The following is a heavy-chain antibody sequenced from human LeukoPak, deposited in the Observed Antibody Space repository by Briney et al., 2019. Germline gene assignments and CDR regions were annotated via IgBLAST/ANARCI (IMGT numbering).Heavy chain of an antibody. Sequence: ASVKVSCKASGYSFTTYAIHWVRQAPGQRLEWMGWINAGNGNTKYSQKFQGRVTITRETSASTAYMELSSLRSEDTAVYYCARGRPYEGPFDYWGQGTLVTVSS. D-gene: IGHD3-3*01. J-gene: IGHJ4*02. CDR3: ARGRPYEGPFDY. CDR2: INAGNGNT. V-gene: IGHV1-3*01. CDR1: GYSFTTYA.